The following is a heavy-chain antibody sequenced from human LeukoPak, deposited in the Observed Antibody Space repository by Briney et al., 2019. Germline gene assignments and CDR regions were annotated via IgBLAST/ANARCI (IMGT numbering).Heavy chain of an antibody. Sequence: PSETLSLTCTVSGYSISSGYYWGWIRQPPGKGLEWIGSIYHSGSTYYNPSLKSRVTISVDTSKNQFSLKLSSVTAADTAVYYCARAAQEVWFGELLDYWGQGTLVTVSS. CDR3: ARAAQEVWFGELLDY. D-gene: IGHD3-10*01. V-gene: IGHV4-38-2*02. CDR2: IYHSGST. J-gene: IGHJ4*02. CDR1: GYSISSGYY.